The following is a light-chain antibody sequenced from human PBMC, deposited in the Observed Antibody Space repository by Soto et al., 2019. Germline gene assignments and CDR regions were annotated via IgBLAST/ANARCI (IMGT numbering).Light chain of an antibody. CDR2: GVN. CDR1: SSNIGARYV. Sequence: QAVVTQPPSVSGAPGQRVSISCTGSSSNIGARYVVYWYQQLPGTAPKLLVSGVNDRPSGAPDRFSGSTSGTSASLAITGLQAEDEADYYCQSYDSSLSGSVFGTGTKLTVL. CDR3: QSYDSSLSGSV. V-gene: IGLV1-40*01. J-gene: IGLJ1*01.